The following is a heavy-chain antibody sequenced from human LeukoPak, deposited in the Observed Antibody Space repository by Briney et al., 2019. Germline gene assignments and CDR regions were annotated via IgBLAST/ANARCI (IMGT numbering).Heavy chain of an antibody. D-gene: IGHD1-26*01. CDR1: GFTFSSYA. V-gene: IGHV3-30-3*01. CDR2: ISYDGSNK. J-gene: IGHJ6*02. CDR3: ARMELNGVDV. Sequence: SGGGVVQPGRSLRLSCAASGFTFSSYAMHWVRQAPGKGLEWVAVISYDGSNKYYADSVRGRFTTSRDNSKNTLYLQMNSLRAEDTAVYYCARMELNGVDVWGQGTTVTVSS.